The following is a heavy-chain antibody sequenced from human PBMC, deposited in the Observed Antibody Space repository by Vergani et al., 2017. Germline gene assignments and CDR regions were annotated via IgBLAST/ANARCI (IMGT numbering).Heavy chain of an antibody. V-gene: IGHV4-59*08. CDR2: IYYSGST. D-gene: IGHD6-19*01. J-gene: IGHJ4*02. CDR3: ARLGIAVAGTIGY. CDR1: GGSISSYY. Sequence: QVQLQESGPGLVKPSETLSLTCTVSGGSISSYYWSWIRQPPGKGLEWIGYIYYSGSTYYNPSLKSPFTISVDTSKNQFSLKLTSVTAADTAVYYCARLGIAVAGTIGYWGQGTLVTVSS.